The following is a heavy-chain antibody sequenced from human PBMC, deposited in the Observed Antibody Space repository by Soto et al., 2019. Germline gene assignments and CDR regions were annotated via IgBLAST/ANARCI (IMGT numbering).Heavy chain of an antibody. CDR3: ARHRALNWFDP. J-gene: IGHJ5*02. CDR2: MYYSGST. CDR1: GDSLSGSD. V-gene: IGHV4-59*08. Sequence: PSETLSLTCPVAGDSLSGSDWSWIRQPTGKGLEWIGYMYYSGSTSYNPSLNSRVTLSVDTSKNQFFLKLSFVTAADTAVYYCARHRALNWFDPWGQGTLVTVSS.